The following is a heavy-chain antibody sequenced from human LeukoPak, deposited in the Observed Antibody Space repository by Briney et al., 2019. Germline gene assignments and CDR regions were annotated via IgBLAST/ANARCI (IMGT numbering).Heavy chain of an antibody. Sequence: PGGSLRLSCAASGFTFSSYAMHWVRQAPGKGLEWVAVISYDGSNKYYADSVKGRFTISRDNSKNTLYLQMNSLRAEDTAVYYCARDPFPNLKSLTYYDFWSGKAFDIWGQGTMVTVSS. D-gene: IGHD3-3*01. J-gene: IGHJ3*02. CDR1: GFTFSSYA. CDR2: ISYDGSNK. V-gene: IGHV3-30-3*01. CDR3: ARDPFPNLKSLTYYDFWSGKAFDI.